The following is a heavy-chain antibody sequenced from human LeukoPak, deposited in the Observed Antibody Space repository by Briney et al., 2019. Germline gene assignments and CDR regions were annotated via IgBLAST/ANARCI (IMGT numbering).Heavy chain of an antibody. CDR3: ARDGLRAAGTHFDY. Sequence: PGRSLRLSCAASGFTFSSYGMHWVRQAPGEGLEWVAVISYDGSNKYYADSVKGRFTISRDNSKNTLYLQMNSLRAEDTAVYYCARDGLRAAGTHFDYWGQGTLVTVSS. D-gene: IGHD6-13*01. V-gene: IGHV3-30*03. CDR1: GFTFSSYG. J-gene: IGHJ4*02. CDR2: ISYDGSNK.